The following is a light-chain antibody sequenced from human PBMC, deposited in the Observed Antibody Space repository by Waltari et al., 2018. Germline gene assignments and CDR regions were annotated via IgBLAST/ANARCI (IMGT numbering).Light chain of an antibody. CDR1: SSDVGSSDY. CDR2: HVT. Sequence: QSALTQPPSASGSPGQTVTISCAGTSSDVGSSDYVSWYQKHPGQAPKPLIYHVTKRPSGVPDRFSGSKSGNTASLTVSGLQAEDEADYYCSSNAGINNFVFSGGTKLTVL. V-gene: IGLV2-8*01. CDR3: SSNAGINNFV. J-gene: IGLJ2*01.